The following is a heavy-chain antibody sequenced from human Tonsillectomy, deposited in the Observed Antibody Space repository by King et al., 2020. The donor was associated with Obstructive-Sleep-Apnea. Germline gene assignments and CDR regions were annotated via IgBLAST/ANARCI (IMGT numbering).Heavy chain of an antibody. Sequence: QLQESGPGLVKPSETLSLTCTVSGGSISSSDYYWGWIRQPPGEGLEWIGSIYYSGSTYYNPSLRSRVTISVDTAKNQFSLKLTSVTAAGTAVYYFARDINLEFFDYWGQGTLGTVSS. D-gene: IGHD3-3*01. CDR3: ARDINLEFFDY. CDR2: IYYSGST. J-gene: IGHJ4*02. CDR1: GGSISSSDYY. V-gene: IGHV4-39*07.